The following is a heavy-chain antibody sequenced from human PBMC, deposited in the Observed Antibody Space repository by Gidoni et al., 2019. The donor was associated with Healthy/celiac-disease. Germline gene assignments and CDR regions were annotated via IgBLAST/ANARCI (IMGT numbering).Heavy chain of an antibody. J-gene: IGHJ3*02. CDR1: GFPLSSSGVG. V-gene: IGHV2-5*02. D-gene: IGHD6-19*01. Sequence: QITLKESGPTLVNPTQTLTLTCTFSGFPLSSSGVGVGWIRQPPGKALECLELIYWDDDKRYSPSLKSRLTITKDTSKNQVVLTRSNMDPVDTATYYCAHTPDSSGWCFAFDIWGQGTMVTVSS. CDR3: AHTPDSSGWCFAFDI. CDR2: IYWDDDK.